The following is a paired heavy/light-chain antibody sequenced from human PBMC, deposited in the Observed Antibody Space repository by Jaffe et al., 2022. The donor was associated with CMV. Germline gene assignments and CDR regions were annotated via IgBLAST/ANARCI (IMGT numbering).Light chain of an antibody. Sequence: QSVLTQPPSVSAAPGQKVTISCSGSSSNIGNNYVSWYQQLPGTAPKLLIYDNNKRPSGIPDRFSGSKSGTSATLGITGLQTGDEADYYCGTWDSSLSAGPYVFGTGTKVTVL. CDR2: DNN. CDR1: SSNIGNNY. V-gene: IGLV1-51*01. J-gene: IGLJ1*01. CDR3: GTWDSSLSAGPYV.
Heavy chain of an antibody. J-gene: IGHJ6*03. D-gene: IGHD6-13*01. Sequence: QVQLQESGPGLVKPSETLSLTCTVSGGSISSYYWSWIRQPPGKGLEWIGYIYYSGSTNYNPSLKSRVTISVDTSKNQFSLKLSSVTAADTAVYYCARRGIAAAGDSKTDRFGSDYYYYMDVWGKGTTVTVSS. CDR1: GGSISSYY. V-gene: IGHV4-59*08. CDR2: IYYSGST. CDR3: ARRGIAAAGDSKTDRFGSDYYYYMDV.